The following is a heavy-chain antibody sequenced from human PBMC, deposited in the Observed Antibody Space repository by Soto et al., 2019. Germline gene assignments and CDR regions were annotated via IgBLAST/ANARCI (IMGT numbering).Heavy chain of an antibody. V-gene: IGHV3-48*03. CDR3: ARESPGVVQYYYDWSGLEV. J-gene: IGHJ6*04. D-gene: IGHD3-22*01. Sequence: SGGSLRLSCAASGFTFSSYEMNLVRQAPGKGLGWVSDISSSGSTIYYADSVKGRFTISRDNAKNSLYLQMNSLRAEDTAVYYCARESPGVVQYYYDWSGLEVWGKGTTVTVSS. CDR1: GFTFSSYE. CDR2: ISSSGSTI.